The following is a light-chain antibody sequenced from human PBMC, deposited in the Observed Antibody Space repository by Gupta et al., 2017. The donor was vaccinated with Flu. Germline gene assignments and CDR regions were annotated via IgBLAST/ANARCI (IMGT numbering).Light chain of an antibody. J-gene: IGKJ1*01. Sequence: IQLTQSPSFLSASVGDRVTITCRASQGISSYLAWYQQKPGKAPKLLIYAASNLQSGVPSRFSGSGSGTEFTLTISSLQPEDFATYYCQQRNSYPWTFGQGTKVEIK. CDR3: QQRNSYPWT. V-gene: IGKV1-9*01. CDR2: AAS. CDR1: QGISSY.